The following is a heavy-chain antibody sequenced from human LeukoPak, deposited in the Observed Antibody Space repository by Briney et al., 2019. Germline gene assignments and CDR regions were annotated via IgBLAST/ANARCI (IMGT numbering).Heavy chain of an antibody. Sequence: VSVKVSCKASGYTFISYGINWVRQAPGQGLEWMGWISPHNGNTNYAQKLQGRVTMTTDTSTSTAYMEVRSLRSDDTAVYYCARAWIAVAGPGTSDYWGQGTLVMVSS. CDR1: GYTFISYG. V-gene: IGHV1-18*01. CDR3: ARAWIAVAGPGTSDY. D-gene: IGHD6-19*01. CDR2: ISPHNGNT. J-gene: IGHJ4*02.